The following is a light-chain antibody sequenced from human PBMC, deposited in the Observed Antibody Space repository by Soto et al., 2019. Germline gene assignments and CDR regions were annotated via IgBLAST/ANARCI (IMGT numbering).Light chain of an antibody. CDR2: DAS. CDR3: QQYGSSRFT. J-gene: IGKJ3*01. Sequence: EIVLTQSPGTLSLSPGERATLSCRATESVVSNYLAWYQLKPGQAPRLLIYDASSRATGIPDRFSGSGSGTEFTLTISRLEPEDFAVYYCQQYGSSRFTFGPGTTVDIK. V-gene: IGKV3-20*01. CDR1: ESVVSNY.